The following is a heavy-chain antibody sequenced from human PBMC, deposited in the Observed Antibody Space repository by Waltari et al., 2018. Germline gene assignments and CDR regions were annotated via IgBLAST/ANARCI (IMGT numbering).Heavy chain of an antibody. V-gene: IGHV1-18*04. Sequence: QVQLVQSGAEVKKPGASVKVACKASGYTFTSYGINWVRQAPGQGLEWMGWISAYNGYTNYAQKVQGRVTMTTDTSTSTAYMELRSLRSDDTAVYYCARVGDDFWSGYFDYWGQGTLVTVSS. CDR1: GYTFTSYG. CDR3: ARVGDDFWSGYFDY. CDR2: ISAYNGYT. J-gene: IGHJ4*02. D-gene: IGHD3-3*01.